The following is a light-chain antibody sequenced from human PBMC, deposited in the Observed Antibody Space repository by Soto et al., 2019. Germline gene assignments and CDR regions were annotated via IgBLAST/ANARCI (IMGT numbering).Light chain of an antibody. Sequence: DIQMTQSPSTLSASVGDRVTITCRASQSISSWLAWYQQKPGKAPKVLIYDASILESGVPSRFSGSGSGSEFTLTISSLQPDDFATYYCQQYNRYSSFTFGQGTKLEIK. CDR3: QQYNRYSSFT. J-gene: IGKJ2*01. CDR2: DAS. V-gene: IGKV1-5*01. CDR1: QSISSW.